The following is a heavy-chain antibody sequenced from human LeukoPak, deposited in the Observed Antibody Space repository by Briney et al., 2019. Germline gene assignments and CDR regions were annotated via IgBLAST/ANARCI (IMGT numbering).Heavy chain of an antibody. J-gene: IGHJ3*01. CDR3: AREGNAFDV. D-gene: IGHD3-10*01. CDR1: GFTFSTYI. CDR2: IRQDGNDK. V-gene: IGHV3-7*01. Sequence: GGSLRLSCAASGFTFSTYIISWVRQAPGQGLEWMANIRQDGNDKYYVHFVKGRFTISRDNAKNSLYLQMNSRRSEDTAVYYCAREGNAFDVWGERTMVTVSS.